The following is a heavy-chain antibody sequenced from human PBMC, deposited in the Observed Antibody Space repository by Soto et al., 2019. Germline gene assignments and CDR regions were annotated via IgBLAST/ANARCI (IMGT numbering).Heavy chain of an antibody. Sequence: SETLSLTCTVSGASISSTDYYWVWIRQPPGKGLERIGSISYSGNTYYSPALRSRVTISADSAKNQLSLKLSSMTAADTAVYYCARPAVGHNRYYYDSWGQGTLVTVSS. CDR2: ISYSGNT. J-gene: IGHJ4*02. V-gene: IGHV4-39*01. CDR1: GASISSTDYY. CDR3: ARPAVGHNRYYYDS.